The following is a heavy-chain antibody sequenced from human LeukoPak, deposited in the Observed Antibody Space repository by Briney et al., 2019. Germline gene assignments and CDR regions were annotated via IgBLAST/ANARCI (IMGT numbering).Heavy chain of an antibody. Sequence: GASVKVSCKASGYTFTSYGISWVRQAPGQGLEWMGWISAYNGNTNYAQKLQGRVTMTTDTSTSTAYMELRSLRSDDTAVYCCARGGVVRGVINYYYGMDVWGQGTTVTVSS. J-gene: IGHJ6*02. D-gene: IGHD3-10*01. CDR1: GYTFTSYG. V-gene: IGHV1-18*01. CDR2: ISAYNGNT. CDR3: ARGGVVRGVINYYYGMDV.